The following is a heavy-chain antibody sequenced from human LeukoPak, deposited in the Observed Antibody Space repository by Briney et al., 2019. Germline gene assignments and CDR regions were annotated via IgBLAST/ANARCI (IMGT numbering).Heavy chain of an antibody. V-gene: IGHV4-61*01. CDR2: IYYSGST. CDR3: ARTIYYFDY. CDR1: GGSVSSGSYY. D-gene: IGHD2/OR15-2a*01. Sequence: SETLSLTRTVSGGSVSSGSYYWSWIRHPPGKGLEWIGYIYYSGSTNYNPSLKSRVTISVDTSKNQFSLKLSSVTAADTAVYYCARTIYYFDYWGQGTLVTVSS. J-gene: IGHJ4*02.